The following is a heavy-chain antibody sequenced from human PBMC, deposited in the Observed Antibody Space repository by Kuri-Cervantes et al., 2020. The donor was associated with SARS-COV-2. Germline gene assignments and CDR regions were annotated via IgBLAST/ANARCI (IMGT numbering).Heavy chain of an antibody. D-gene: IGHD3-16*02. CDR1: GYPFTNFG. Sequence: ASVKVSCKASGYPFTNFGISWVRQAPGRGLEWMGWISTYSGDTIYPQKIQGRVTMTTDTSTSTAYMDLRGLRSDDTAVYYCARGPSWGYFWGTYRGGWDTFDIWGQGTMVTVSS. J-gene: IGHJ3*02. CDR3: ARGPSWGYFWGTYRGGWDTFDI. V-gene: IGHV1-18*01. CDR2: ISTYSGDT.